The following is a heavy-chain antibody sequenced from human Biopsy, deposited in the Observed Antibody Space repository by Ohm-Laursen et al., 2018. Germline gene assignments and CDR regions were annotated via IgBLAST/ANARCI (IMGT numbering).Heavy chain of an antibody. J-gene: IGHJ5*02. CDR3: ARGYSRRVSIFEASIYWFDT. D-gene: IGHD6-6*01. V-gene: IGHV1-8*01. CDR1: GYSFSTYD. Sequence: GASVKVSCKASGYSFSTYDVNWVRQAPGQGLEWMGRMIPSSGKTGYAQRFQGRVTLTMNTSISTAYMELSGLRSEDTAVYFCARGYSRRVSIFEASIYWFDTWGQGTLVTVPS. CDR2: MIPSSGKT.